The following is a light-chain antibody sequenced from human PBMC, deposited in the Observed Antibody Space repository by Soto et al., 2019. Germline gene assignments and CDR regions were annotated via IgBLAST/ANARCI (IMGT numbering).Light chain of an antibody. CDR3: QQYENLPT. V-gene: IGKV1-33*01. Sequence: DIHMTQSPSSLSASVGHRVTITCQASQNINNYLNWYQQKPGRAPKLLIYDASNLEAGVPSRFRGSGSGTDFTFTISRLKPEDIATYYCQQYENLPTFGQGTRLEIK. CDR1: QNINNY. CDR2: DAS. J-gene: IGKJ5*01.